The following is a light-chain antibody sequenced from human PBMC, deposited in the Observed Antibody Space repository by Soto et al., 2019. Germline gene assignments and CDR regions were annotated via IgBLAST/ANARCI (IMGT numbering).Light chain of an antibody. CDR3: QQYNYLIT. CDR2: GAS. Sequence: EIVMTQSPATLSVSPGERATLSCRASQSVSNNLAWYQQKPGQAPRLLMYGASTRATGIPARFSGSGSGTEFPLTLTSLQPEDFAVYYCQQYNYLITFGQGTRLEI. CDR1: QSVSNN. V-gene: IGKV3-15*01. J-gene: IGKJ5*01.